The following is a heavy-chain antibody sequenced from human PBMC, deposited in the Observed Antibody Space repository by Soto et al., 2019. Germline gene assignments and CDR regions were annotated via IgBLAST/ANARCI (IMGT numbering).Heavy chain of an antibody. CDR1: GFTVSSNY. CDR3: ARSSVGATFGMDV. J-gene: IGHJ6*02. CDR2: IYSGGST. D-gene: IGHD1-26*01. V-gene: IGHV3-53*02. Sequence: EVQLVETGGGLIQPGGSLRLSCAASGFTVSSNYMSWVRQAPGKGLEWVSVIYSGGSTYYADSVKGRFTSSRDNSKNTRYLQMNSLRAEDTAVYYCARSSVGATFGMDVWGQGTTVTVSS.